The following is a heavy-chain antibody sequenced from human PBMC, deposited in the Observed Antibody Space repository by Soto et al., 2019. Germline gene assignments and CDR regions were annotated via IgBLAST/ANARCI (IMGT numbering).Heavy chain of an antibody. D-gene: IGHD1-26*01. J-gene: IGHJ4*02. Sequence: ASVKVSCKASGYTFTGYYMHWVRQAPGQGLEWMGWINPNSGGTNYAQKFQGRVTMTRDTSISTAYMELSSLRSEDTAVYYCARGPGSRSPFDYWGQGTLVTVSS. CDR2: INPNSGGT. CDR1: GYTFTGYY. V-gene: IGHV1-2*02. CDR3: ARGPGSRSPFDY.